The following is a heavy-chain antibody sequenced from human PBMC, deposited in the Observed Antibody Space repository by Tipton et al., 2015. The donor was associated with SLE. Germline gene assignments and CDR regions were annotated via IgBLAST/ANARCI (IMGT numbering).Heavy chain of an antibody. J-gene: IGHJ4*02. CDR1: GFTFSNYD. D-gene: IGHD3-10*01. Sequence: QLGQSGGGVVQPGRSLRLSCAASGFTFSNYDMNWVRGAPGKGLEWGTLISYDGKNKYDADSVKGRVTISRDNSKNTLYLQMNSLRPEDTAVYYCLRAILYGSWSYFGYRGQGTLVTGS. CDR2: ISYDGKNK. CDR3: LRAILYGSWSYFGY. V-gene: IGHV3-30*04.